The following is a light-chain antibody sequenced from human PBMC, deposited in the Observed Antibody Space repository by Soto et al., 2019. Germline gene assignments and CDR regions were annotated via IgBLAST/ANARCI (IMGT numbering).Light chain of an antibody. Sequence: EIVLTQSPATRSLSPGERATLSCRSTQSVNKYLGWYQQKAGQAPRLLIYDASNRATGIPARFSGSGSGTYFNLTISSLATEDFAVYYWQQRSNWPRTFGQGTKVEIK. CDR3: QQRSNWPRT. V-gene: IGKV3-11*01. CDR1: QSVNKY. CDR2: DAS. J-gene: IGKJ1*01.